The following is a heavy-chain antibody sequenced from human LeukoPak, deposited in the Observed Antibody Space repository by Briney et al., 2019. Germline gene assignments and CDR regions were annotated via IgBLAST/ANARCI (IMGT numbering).Heavy chain of an antibody. J-gene: IGHJ5*02. V-gene: IGHV3-21*01. Sequence: PGGSLRLFCAASGFSFSSYSMNWVRQAPGKGLEWLSYNSSGSSYIYYADSVKGRFTISRDNAKNSLYLQMNSLRAEDTAVYYCARGRYNWKGEGENWFDPWGQGTLVTVSS. D-gene: IGHD1-20*01. CDR1: GFSFSSYS. CDR2: NSSGSSYI. CDR3: ARGRYNWKGEGENWFDP.